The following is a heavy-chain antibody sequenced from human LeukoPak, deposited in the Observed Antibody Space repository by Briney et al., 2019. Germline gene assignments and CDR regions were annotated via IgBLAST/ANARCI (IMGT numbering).Heavy chain of an antibody. D-gene: IGHD4-17*01. Sequence: GASVKVSCKAFGYTFSTYYMQWVRQAPGQGLEWMGWIIPNSGGTTYAQKFQGRVTITRNTSISTAYMELSSLRSEDTAVYYCARVPYYGAPYFQHWGQGTLVTVSS. J-gene: IGHJ1*01. CDR3: ARVPYYGAPYFQH. V-gene: IGHV1-2*02. CDR1: GYTFSTYY. CDR2: IIPNSGGT.